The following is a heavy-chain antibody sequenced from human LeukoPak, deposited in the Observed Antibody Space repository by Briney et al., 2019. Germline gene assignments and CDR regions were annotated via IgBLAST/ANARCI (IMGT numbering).Heavy chain of an antibody. V-gene: IGHV4-39*07. D-gene: IGHD2-2*01. CDR1: GGSISSSSYY. J-gene: IGHJ4*02. CDR3: ARGRKSGYQLLWFDY. Sequence: SETLSLTCTVSGGSISSSSYYWGWIRQPPGKGLEWIGSIYYSGSTYYNPSLKSRVTISVDTSKNQFSLKLSSVTAADTAVYYCARGRKSGYQLLWFDYWGQGTLVTVSS. CDR2: IYYSGST.